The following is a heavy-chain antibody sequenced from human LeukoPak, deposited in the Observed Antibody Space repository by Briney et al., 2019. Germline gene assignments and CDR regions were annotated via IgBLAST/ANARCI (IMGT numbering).Heavy chain of an antibody. CDR1: GGSISSGGYY. CDR2: IYYSGST. D-gene: IGHD4-11*01. Sequence: SQTLSLTCTVSGGSISSGGYYWSWIRQHPGKGLEWIGYIYYSGSTYYNPSLKSRVTISVDTSKNQFSLKLSSVTAADTAVYYCARDNYDTVLFYYSGMDVWGQGTTVTVSS. J-gene: IGHJ6*02. CDR3: ARDNYDTVLFYYSGMDV. V-gene: IGHV4-31*03.